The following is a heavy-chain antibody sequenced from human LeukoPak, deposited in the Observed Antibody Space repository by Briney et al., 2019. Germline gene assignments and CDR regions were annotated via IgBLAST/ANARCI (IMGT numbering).Heavy chain of an antibody. CDR2: IYSDSST. CDR3: ARVRYTYGSKPYYFDY. D-gene: IGHD5-18*01. Sequence: GGSLRLSCAASGFTVNSNYMSWVRQAPGKGLEWVSFIYSDSSTSYADSVKGRFTIYRDNSKNTLYLQMNSPRAEDSAVYYCARVRYTYGSKPYYFDYWGQGTLVTVSS. J-gene: IGHJ4*02. V-gene: IGHV3-53*01. CDR1: GFTVNSNY.